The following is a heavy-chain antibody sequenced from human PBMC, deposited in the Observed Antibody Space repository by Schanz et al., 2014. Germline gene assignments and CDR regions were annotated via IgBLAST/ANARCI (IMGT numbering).Heavy chain of an antibody. CDR1: GFTFSDYW. CDR3: ARDRRNADLDY. CDR2: IKHDGSVK. D-gene: IGHD1-1*01. J-gene: IGHJ4*02. V-gene: IGHV3-7*01. Sequence: EVQLVESGGGLVQPGGSLRLSCTASGFTFSDYWMSWVRQAPGKGPEWVANIKHDGSVKDYADSVTGRFTISRDNAKNTLYLQMNTLRAEDTALYYCARDRRNADLDYWGQGTLVTVSS.